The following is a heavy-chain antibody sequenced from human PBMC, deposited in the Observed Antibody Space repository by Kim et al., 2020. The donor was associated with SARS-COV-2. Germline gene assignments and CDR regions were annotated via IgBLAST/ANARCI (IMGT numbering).Heavy chain of an antibody. V-gene: IGHV3-23*01. J-gene: IGHJ4*02. CDR2: ISGSGGST. D-gene: IGHD2-8*01. Sequence: GGSLRLSCAASGFTFSSYAMSWVRQAPGKGLEWVSAISGSGGSTYYADSVKGRLTISRDNSKNTMYLQMNCLRAEDTAVNYCAMLMDYFFYYWGQGTLVT. CDR1: GFTFSSYA. CDR3: AMLMDYFFYY.